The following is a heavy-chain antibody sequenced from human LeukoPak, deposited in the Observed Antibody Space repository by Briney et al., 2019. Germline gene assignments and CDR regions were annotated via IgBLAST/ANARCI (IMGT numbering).Heavy chain of an antibody. D-gene: IGHD6-19*01. CDR2: IYYSGST. J-gene: IGHJ4*02. CDR3: ARERSSGWYFT. CDR1: GGSISSYY. Sequence: PSETLSLTCTVSGGSISSYYWSWIRQPPGKGLEWIGYIYYSGSTNYNPSLKSRVTISVDTSKNQFSLKLSSVTAADTAVYYCARERSSGWYFTWGQGTLVTVSS. V-gene: IGHV4-59*01.